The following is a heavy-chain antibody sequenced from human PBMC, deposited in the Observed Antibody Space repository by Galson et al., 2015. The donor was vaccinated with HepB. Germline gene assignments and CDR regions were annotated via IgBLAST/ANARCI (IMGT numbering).Heavy chain of an antibody. Sequence: VSCKASGYTFTSYGISWVRQAPGQGLEWMGWISGYNGNTKYAQKVQDRVTLTTDTSTRTAYMELRSLRSDDTAVYYCARDTVQTGITGTARFDYWGRGTLVTVSS. J-gene: IGHJ4*02. CDR3: ARDTVQTGITGTARFDY. CDR2: ISGYNGNT. D-gene: IGHD1-7*01. V-gene: IGHV1-18*01. CDR1: GYTFTSYG.